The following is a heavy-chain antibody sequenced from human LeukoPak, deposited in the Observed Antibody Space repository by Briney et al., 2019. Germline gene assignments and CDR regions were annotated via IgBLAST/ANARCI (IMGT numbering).Heavy chain of an antibody. J-gene: IGHJ4*02. CDR1: GYTFTNYN. CDR3: ARDGCFDY. Sequence: GASVKVSCRASGYTFTNYNIAWVRQAPGQGLEWGGWISAYNSNTKYAQKLQGRVTMTTDTSTSTAYMELRSLRFDDTAIYYCARDGCFDYWGQGTLVTVSS. CDR2: ISAYNSNT. D-gene: IGHD3-10*01. V-gene: IGHV1-18*01.